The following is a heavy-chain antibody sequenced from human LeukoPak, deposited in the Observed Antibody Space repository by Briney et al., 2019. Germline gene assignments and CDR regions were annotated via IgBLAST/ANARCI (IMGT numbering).Heavy chain of an antibody. Sequence: GRSLRLSCAASGFTFSSYGMHWVRQAPGKGLEWVAVISYDGSNKYYADSVKGRFTISRDNSKNTLYLKMNGLRAEDTAVYYCAKDRSPKLLWFGDMGFWGQGTLVTVSS. J-gene: IGHJ4*02. V-gene: IGHV3-30*18. CDR2: ISYDGSNK. CDR1: GFTFSSYG. D-gene: IGHD3-10*01. CDR3: AKDRSPKLLWFGDMGF.